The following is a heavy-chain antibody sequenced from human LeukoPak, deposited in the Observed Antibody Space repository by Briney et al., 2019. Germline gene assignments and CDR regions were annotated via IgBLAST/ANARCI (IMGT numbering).Heavy chain of an antibody. CDR3: ARAANDYYGSGSYLYAPHYYMDV. CDR2: INPSGGNT. J-gene: IGHJ6*03. Sequence: ASVKVSCKASGYTFTRYYMHWVRQAPGQGLEWMGIINPSGGNTNYAQKFQGRVTLTTDTSTSTAYMELRSLRSDDTAVYYCARAANDYYGSGSYLYAPHYYMDVWGKGTTVTVSS. CDR1: GYTFTRYY. V-gene: IGHV1-46*01. D-gene: IGHD3-10*01.